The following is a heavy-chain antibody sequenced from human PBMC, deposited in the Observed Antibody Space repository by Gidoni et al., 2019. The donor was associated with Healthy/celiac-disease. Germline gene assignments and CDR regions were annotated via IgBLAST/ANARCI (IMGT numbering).Heavy chain of an antibody. CDR3: ARVLRVVKTASYYFDY. CDR1: GGSFSGYY. CDR2: INHSGST. Sequence: QVQLQQWGAGLLKPSETLSLTCAVYGGSFSGYYWSWIRQPPGKGLEWIGEINHSGSTNYNPSLKSRVTISVDTSKNQFSLKLSSVTAADTAVYYCARVLRVVKTASYYFDYWGQGTLVTVSS. V-gene: IGHV4-34*01. J-gene: IGHJ4*02. D-gene: IGHD2-2*01.